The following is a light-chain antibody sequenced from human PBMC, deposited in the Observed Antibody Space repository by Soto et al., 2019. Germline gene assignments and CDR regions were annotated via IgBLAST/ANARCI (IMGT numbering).Light chain of an antibody. CDR3: QQYNSYWT. J-gene: IGKJ1*01. CDR1: QSISRW. Sequence: DIQMTPAPSTLSASVVDRVTITCRASQSISRWLAWYQQKPGKAPILLIYDASNLQSGVPSRFSGGRSGTEFTLTISGLQPDDFATYYCQQYNSYWTFGPGTKVDI. V-gene: IGKV1-5*01. CDR2: DAS.